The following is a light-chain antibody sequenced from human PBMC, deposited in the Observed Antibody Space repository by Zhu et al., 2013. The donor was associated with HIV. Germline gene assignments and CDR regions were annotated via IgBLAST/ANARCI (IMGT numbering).Light chain of an antibody. CDR3: QVWDTSSDHYV. J-gene: IGLJ1*01. Sequence: SYELTQAPSVSVAPGKTATITCGGNNIGSKSVYWYQQKPGQAPVVVMYDDSDRPSGIPERFSGSNSGNTATLTISMVEAGDEADYYCQVWDTSSDHYVFGGGTKVTVL. CDR1: NIGSKS. V-gene: IGLV3-21*04. CDR2: DDS.